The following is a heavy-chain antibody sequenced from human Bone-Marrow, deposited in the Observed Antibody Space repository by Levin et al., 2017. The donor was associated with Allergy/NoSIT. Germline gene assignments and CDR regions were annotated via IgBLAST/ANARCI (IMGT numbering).Heavy chain of an antibody. Sequence: SETLSLTCAVYGGSFSGYYWSWIRQPPGKGLEWIGEINHSGSTNYNPSLKSRVTISVDTSKNQFSLKLSSVTAADTAVYYCARARRGSSRPFVYGMDVWGQGTTVTVSS. D-gene: IGHD6-13*01. J-gene: IGHJ6*02. CDR1: GGSFSGYY. CDR2: INHSGST. CDR3: ARARRGSSRPFVYGMDV. V-gene: IGHV4-34*01.